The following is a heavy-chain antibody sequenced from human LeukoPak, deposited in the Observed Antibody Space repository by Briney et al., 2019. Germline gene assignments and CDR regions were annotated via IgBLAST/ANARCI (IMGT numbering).Heavy chain of an antibody. J-gene: IGHJ3*02. CDR1: GFTFSSYA. V-gene: IGHV3-23*01. Sequence: GGSLRLSCTASGFTFSSYAMNWVRQAPGKGLEWISIISGSASSTYFADSVKGRFTISRDNAKNSLYLQMNSLRAEDTAVYYCARDRPKDAFDIWGQGTMVTVSS. CDR2: ISGSASST. CDR3: ARDRPKDAFDI.